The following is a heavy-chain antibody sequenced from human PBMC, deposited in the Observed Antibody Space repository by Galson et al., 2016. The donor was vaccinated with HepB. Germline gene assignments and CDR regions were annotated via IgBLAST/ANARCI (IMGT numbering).Heavy chain of an antibody. Sequence: SLRLSCAASGFTFATYPLHWVRQAPGRGLEWVAIMSNDGSHKYYADSVNGRFTISRDNSRNTLYLQMNSMTTEDTALYYCARALIDGWHNFDSWGQGSLVVVSS. CDR2: MSNDGSHK. CDR3: ARALIDGWHNFDS. V-gene: IGHV3-30*04. D-gene: IGHD3-16*02. J-gene: IGHJ4*02. CDR1: GFTFATYP.